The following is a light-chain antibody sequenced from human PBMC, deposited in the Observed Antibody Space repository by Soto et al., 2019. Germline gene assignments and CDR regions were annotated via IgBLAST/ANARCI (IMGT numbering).Light chain of an antibody. J-gene: IGKJ1*01. CDR1: QDITTKR. V-gene: IGKV3-20*01. CDR2: GAS. CDR3: LQYDTAPRT. Sequence: EIVLTQSPGTLSLSPGERASLSCRASQDITTKRLAWYQQKPGHTPSLLIYGASNRAPGIPDRFSGSGSGTDFTLTISGVGPEDFAVYYCLQYDTAPRTFGQGTKVDIK.